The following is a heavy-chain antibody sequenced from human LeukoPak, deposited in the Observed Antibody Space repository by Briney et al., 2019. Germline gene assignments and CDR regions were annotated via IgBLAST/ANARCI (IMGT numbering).Heavy chain of an antibody. CDR2: IYYSGST. CDR1: GGSISSYY. CDR3: ARGHCSSTSCYNFDS. Sequence: SETLSLTCTVSGGSISSYYWSWIRQPPGKGLEWIGYIYYSGSTNYNPSLKSRVTISVDTSKNHFSLELSSVTAADTAVYFCARGHCSSTSCYNFDSWGQGTLVTVSS. J-gene: IGHJ4*02. V-gene: IGHV4-59*12. D-gene: IGHD2-2*02.